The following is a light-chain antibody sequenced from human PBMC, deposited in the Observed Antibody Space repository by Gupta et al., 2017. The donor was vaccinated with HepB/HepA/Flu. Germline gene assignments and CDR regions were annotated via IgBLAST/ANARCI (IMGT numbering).Light chain of an antibody. Sequence: AIQITQAPSSLSASVGDRVTITCRASQGIRNDLGWYQQKPGKAPKLLIYAASSLQSGVPSRFSGSGSGTDFTLTISSLQPEDFATYYCRQEDNYPWTFGQGTKVEIK. CDR3: RQEDNYPWT. J-gene: IGKJ1*01. CDR1: QGIRND. V-gene: IGKV1-6*01. CDR2: AAS.